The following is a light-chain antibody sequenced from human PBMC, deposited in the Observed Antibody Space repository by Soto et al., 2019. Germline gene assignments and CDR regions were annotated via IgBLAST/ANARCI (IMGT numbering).Light chain of an antibody. CDR2: GAS. J-gene: IGKJ1*01. V-gene: IGKV3-20*01. CDR3: QQYGSSPWT. Sequence: EIVLTQSPDTLSLSPGERATLSCRASQSVSSSYLAWYQQKPGQAPRLLIYGASSRATGIPDRFSGSGSGTDLTLSISRLEPEDFAVYYCQQYGSSPWTFGQGTKVEIK. CDR1: QSVSSSY.